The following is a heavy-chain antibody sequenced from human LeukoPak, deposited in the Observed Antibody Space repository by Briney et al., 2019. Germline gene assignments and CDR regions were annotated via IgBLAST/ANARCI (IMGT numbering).Heavy chain of an antibody. Sequence: SETLSLTCTVSGGSITSGGYYWSWICQHPGKGLEWIGYIYYSGSTYYNPSLKSRVTISVDTSKNQFSLKLSSVTAADTAVYYCARVPKAGYGRNGDYWGQGTLVTVSS. J-gene: IGHJ4*02. CDR2: IYYSGST. CDR3: ARVPKAGYGRNGDY. CDR1: GGSITSGGYY. D-gene: IGHD4-23*01. V-gene: IGHV4-31*03.